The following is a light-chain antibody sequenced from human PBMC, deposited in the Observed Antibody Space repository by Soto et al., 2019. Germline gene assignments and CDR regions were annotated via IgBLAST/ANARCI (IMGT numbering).Light chain of an antibody. V-gene: IGKV2-30*01. CDR2: KVS. Sequence: DVVMTQSPLSLPVTLGQPASISCRSSQSLAYSDGNTYLNWFQQRPGQSPRRLIYKVSNREAGDQDRCGGRGHGTDVAVKIGRVEAEDVGVYYCLQGTHWPPYIFGQGPKLEI. CDR1: QSLAYSDGNTY. J-gene: IGKJ2*01. CDR3: LQGTHWPPYI.